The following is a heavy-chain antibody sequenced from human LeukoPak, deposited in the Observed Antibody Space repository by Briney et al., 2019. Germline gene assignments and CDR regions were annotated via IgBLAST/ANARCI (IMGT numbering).Heavy chain of an antibody. Sequence: PSETLSLTCAVYGGSFSGYYWSWIRQPPGKGLEWIGEINHSGSTNYNPSLKSRVTISVDTSKNQFSLKLSSVTAADTAVYYCARAAVRGVIITLPYYFDYWGQGTLVTASS. CDR2: INHSGST. J-gene: IGHJ4*02. D-gene: IGHD3-10*01. CDR1: GGSFSGYY. V-gene: IGHV4-34*01. CDR3: ARAAVRGVIITLPYYFDY.